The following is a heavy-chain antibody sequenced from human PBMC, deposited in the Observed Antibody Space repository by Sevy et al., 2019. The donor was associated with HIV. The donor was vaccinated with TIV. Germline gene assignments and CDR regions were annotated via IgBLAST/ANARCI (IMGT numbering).Heavy chain of an antibody. D-gene: IGHD3-22*01. Sequence: GGSLRLSCAGSGYTFSNYWMHWVRQAPGKGLVWVSRINSDGSSTSYADSATGRFTISRDNAKNTLYLQMNSLRAEDTAVYYCARGPYYRDTNTYFFMHYWGQGTLVTVSS. CDR1: GYTFSNYW. V-gene: IGHV3-74*01. CDR3: ARGPYYRDTNTYFFMHY. CDR2: INSDGSST. J-gene: IGHJ4*02.